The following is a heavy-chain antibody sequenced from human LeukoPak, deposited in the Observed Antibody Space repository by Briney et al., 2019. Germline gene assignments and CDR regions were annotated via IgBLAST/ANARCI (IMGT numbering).Heavy chain of an antibody. Sequence: SETLSLTCGVSGGSFSSHYWTWIRQPPGKGLEWIGEINPRGSTNYNPSLESQVTVSADTSRNQLSLSLTSVTAADSAVYFCARGLRQGSAWSWGPKEKSYQYMDVWGTGTTVIVSP. D-gene: IGHD6-19*01. CDR3: ARGLRQGSAWSWGPKEKSYQYMDV. CDR1: GGSFSSHY. J-gene: IGHJ6*04. CDR2: INPRGST. V-gene: IGHV4-34*01.